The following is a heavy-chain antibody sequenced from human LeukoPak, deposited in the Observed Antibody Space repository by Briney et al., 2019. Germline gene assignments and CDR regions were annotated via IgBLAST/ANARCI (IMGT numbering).Heavy chain of an antibody. Sequence: SETLSLTCSISDGSISSYYWNWIRQSPGKGLEWIGHIHYSGSTHYNPSLQSRVSISIDTSKNHFSLKLRSVTAVDTAVYYCARWGHFDTSGYFVVDYWGQGALVTVSS. D-gene: IGHD3-22*01. CDR1: DGSISSYY. CDR3: ARWGHFDTSGYFVVDY. J-gene: IGHJ4*02. CDR2: IHYSGST. V-gene: IGHV4-59*01.